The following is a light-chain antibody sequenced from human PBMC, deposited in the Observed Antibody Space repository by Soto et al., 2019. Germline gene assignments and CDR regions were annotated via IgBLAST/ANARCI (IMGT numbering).Light chain of an antibody. V-gene: IGLV2-11*01. J-gene: IGLJ3*02. CDR3: CSYAGSYTWV. CDR1: SSDVGGYNY. Sequence: QSALTQPRSVSGSPGQSVTISCTGTSSDVGGYNYVSWYQQHPGKAPKLMIYDVSKRPSGVPDRFSGSKSGNTASLTISGLQAEDEADYYCCSYAGSYTWVFGGGTTLTV. CDR2: DVS.